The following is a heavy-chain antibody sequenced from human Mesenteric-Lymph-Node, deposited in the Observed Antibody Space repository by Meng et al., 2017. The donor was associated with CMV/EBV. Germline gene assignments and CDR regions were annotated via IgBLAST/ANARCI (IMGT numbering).Heavy chain of an antibody. J-gene: IGHJ4*02. Sequence: GGSLRLSCAASGFTFSSYSVNWVRQAPGKGLEWVSSISSSSSYIYYADSVKGRFTISRDNAKNSLYLQMNSLRAEDTAVYYCARAAAMVTCDYWGQGTLVTVSS. D-gene: IGHD5-18*01. V-gene: IGHV3-21*01. CDR3: ARAAAMVTCDY. CDR1: GFTFSSYS. CDR2: ISSSSSYI.